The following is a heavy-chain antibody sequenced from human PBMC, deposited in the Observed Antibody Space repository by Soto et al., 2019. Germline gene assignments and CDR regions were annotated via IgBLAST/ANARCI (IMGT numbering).Heavy chain of an antibody. CDR1: GYTFTSYD. Sequence: QVQLVQSGAEVKKPGASVKVSCKASGYTFTSYDINWVRQATGQGLEWMGWMNPNSGNTGYAQKFQGRVTMTRNTSISTAYMELSSLRSEDTAVYYCARGQESSGWYPSYYYYYGMDVWGQGTTVTVSS. V-gene: IGHV1-8*01. CDR3: ARGQESSGWYPSYYYYYGMDV. D-gene: IGHD6-19*01. CDR2: MNPNSGNT. J-gene: IGHJ6*02.